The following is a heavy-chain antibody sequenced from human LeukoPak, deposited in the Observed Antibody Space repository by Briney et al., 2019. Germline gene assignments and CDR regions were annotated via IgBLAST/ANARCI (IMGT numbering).Heavy chain of an antibody. CDR2: INPNSGGT. CDR3: ASAIDIAVAGTFDY. D-gene: IGHD6-19*01. V-gene: IGHV1-2*02. J-gene: IGHJ4*02. CDR1: GYTFTGYY. Sequence: GASVKVSCKASGYTFTGYYMHWVRQAPGQGLEWMGWINPNSGGTNYAQKFQGRVTMTRDTSISTAYMELSRLRSDDTAVYYCASAIDIAVAGTFDYWGQGTLVTVSS.